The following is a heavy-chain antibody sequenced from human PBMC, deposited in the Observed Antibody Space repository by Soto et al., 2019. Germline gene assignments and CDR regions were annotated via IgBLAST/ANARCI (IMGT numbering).Heavy chain of an antibody. Sequence: QVQLVQSGAEVKKPGSSVKVSCKASGGTFSSYTISWVRQAPGQGLEWMGRIIPILGIANYAQKFQGRVTITADKSTSTAYLELSSLRSEDTAVYYCAGLPATGTYYSDYGMDVWGQGTTVTVSS. CDR2: IIPILGIA. CDR3: AGLPATGTYYSDYGMDV. V-gene: IGHV1-69*02. J-gene: IGHJ6*02. CDR1: GGTFSSYT. D-gene: IGHD2-2*01.